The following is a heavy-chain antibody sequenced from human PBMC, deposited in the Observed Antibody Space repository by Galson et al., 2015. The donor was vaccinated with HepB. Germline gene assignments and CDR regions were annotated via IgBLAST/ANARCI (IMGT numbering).Heavy chain of an antibody. Sequence: SLRLSCAASGFTFSSYAMHWVRQAPGKGLEWVAVISYDGSNKYYADSVKGRFTISRDNSKNTLYLQMNSLRADDTAVYYCARGGGYCGGDCYGIDHWGQGTLVTVSS. V-gene: IGHV3-30-3*01. CDR3: ARGGGYCGGDCYGIDH. D-gene: IGHD2-21*02. CDR1: GFTFSSYA. CDR2: ISYDGSNK. J-gene: IGHJ4*02.